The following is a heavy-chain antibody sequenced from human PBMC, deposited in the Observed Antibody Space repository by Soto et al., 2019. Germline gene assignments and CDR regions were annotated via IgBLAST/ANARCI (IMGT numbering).Heavy chain of an antibody. J-gene: IGHJ1*01. CDR2: ISVYNGNR. D-gene: IGHD3-22*01. Sequence: QVQLVQSGTEVKKPGASVNISCKASGYTFRSYGISWVRQAPGQGLEWIGWISVYNGNRKNAQRFQDRVTMTTDIPTNTAYMQLRSLTSDDTAVYYCARRDYYDGTGYFRHWGQGTLVTVSS. CDR1: GYTFRSYG. V-gene: IGHV1-18*04. CDR3: ARRDYYDGTGYFRH.